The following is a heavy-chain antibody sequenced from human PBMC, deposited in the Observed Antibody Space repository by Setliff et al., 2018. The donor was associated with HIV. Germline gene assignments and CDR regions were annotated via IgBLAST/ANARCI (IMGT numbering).Heavy chain of an antibody. J-gene: IGHJ4*02. CDR1: GGSISNYY. D-gene: IGHD3-3*02. V-gene: IGHV4-39*07. CDR3: ARLEKLDDISYFDY. Sequence: SETMSLTCTVSGGSISNYYWGWIRQSPGKRLEWIGSVSQSGSTYYNPSLKSRITMSVETSQNQVSLKLSSVTAADTAVYFCARLEKLDDISYFDYWGQGTLVTVSS. CDR2: VSQSGST.